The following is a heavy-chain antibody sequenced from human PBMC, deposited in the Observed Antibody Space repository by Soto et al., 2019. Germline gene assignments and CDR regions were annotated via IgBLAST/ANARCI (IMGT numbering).Heavy chain of an antibody. CDR2: INPNSGGT. J-gene: IGHJ5*02. CDR1: GYTFTGYY. V-gene: IGHV1-2*02. CDR3: ARTSWFDP. Sequence: ASVKVSCKASGYTFTGYYMHWARQAPGQGLEWMGWINPNSGGTNYAQKFQGRVTMTRDTSINTAYMELSNLRSDDTAVYYCARTSWFDPWGQGTLVTVSS.